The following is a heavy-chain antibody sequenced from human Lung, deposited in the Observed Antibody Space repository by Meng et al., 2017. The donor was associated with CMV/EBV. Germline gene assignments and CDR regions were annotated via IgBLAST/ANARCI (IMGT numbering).Heavy chain of an antibody. D-gene: IGHD2-2*01. CDR2: ISGSGGST. V-gene: IGHV3-23*01. Sequence: GEXXKISCAASGFTFSSYAMSWVRQAPGKGLEWVSAISGSGGSTYYADSVKGRFTISRDNSKNTLYLQMNSLRAEDTAVYYCAKDDKPTKYIVVVPAAGDYWXPGKXVNGAS. CDR3: AKDDKPTKYIVVVPAAGDY. J-gene: IGHJ4*02. CDR1: GFTFSSYA.